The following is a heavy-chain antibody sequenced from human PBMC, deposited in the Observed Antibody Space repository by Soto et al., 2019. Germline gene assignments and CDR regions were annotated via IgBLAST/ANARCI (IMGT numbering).Heavy chain of an antibody. J-gene: IGHJ4*02. CDR3: ANPLNPTLEWLLVDY. V-gene: IGHV3-23*01. Sequence: GGSLRLSCAASGFTFSSYSMNWVRQTPGKGLEWIAHIAGGGVPTYYADSVKGRFTISRDNSKNTLYLQMNSLRAEDTAVYYCANPLNPTLEWLLVDYWGQGTLVTVSS. CDR2: IAGGGVPT. CDR1: GFTFSSYS. D-gene: IGHD3-3*01.